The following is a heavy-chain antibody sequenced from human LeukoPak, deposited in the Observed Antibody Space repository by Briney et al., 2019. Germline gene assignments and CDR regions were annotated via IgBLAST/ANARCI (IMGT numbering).Heavy chain of an antibody. J-gene: IGHJ4*02. CDR2: IKQDGSEK. Sequence: PGGSLRLSCAASGFTFSSEWMSWFRQAPGKGLEWVANIKQDGSEKYYVDSVKGRFTISRDNAKNSLYLQMSSLRAEDTAVYYCARIGLWAYGRFYFDFWGQGTLVTVSS. CDR3: ARIGLWAYGRFYFDF. CDR1: GFTFSSEW. D-gene: IGHD4/OR15-4a*01. V-gene: IGHV3-7*01.